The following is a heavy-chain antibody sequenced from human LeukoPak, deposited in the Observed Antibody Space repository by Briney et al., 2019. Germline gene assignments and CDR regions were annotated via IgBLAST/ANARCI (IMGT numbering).Heavy chain of an antibody. CDR2: INHSGST. D-gene: IGHD6-13*01. V-gene: IGHV4-34*01. CDR3: AIRLAAGFYFDY. Sequence: PSETLSLTCAVHGGSFSGYYWSWICQPPGKGLEWIGEINHSGSTNYNPSLKSRVTISVDTSKNQFSLKLSSVTAADTAVYYCAIRLAAGFYFDYWGQGTLVTVSS. CDR1: GGSFSGYY. J-gene: IGHJ4*02.